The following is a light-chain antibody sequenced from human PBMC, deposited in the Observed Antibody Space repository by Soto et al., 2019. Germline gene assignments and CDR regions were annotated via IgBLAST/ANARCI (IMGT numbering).Light chain of an antibody. CDR1: QRVSSSY. CDR2: GAS. V-gene: IGKV3-20*01. Sequence: EMVLTQAPCTLSLSPGERATLSCSASQRVSSSYLAWYQQKPGQAPRLLIYGASSRATGIPDRFSGSGSGTDFTLTISRREPEDCAVYYCQQYGSSPRTFGQGTKVEIK. CDR3: QQYGSSPRT. J-gene: IGKJ1*01.